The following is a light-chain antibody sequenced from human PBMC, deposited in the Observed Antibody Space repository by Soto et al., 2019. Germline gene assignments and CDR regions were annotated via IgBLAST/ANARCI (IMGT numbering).Light chain of an antibody. J-gene: IGKJ1*01. Sequence: DIQMTQSPSSLSASVGDTVTITCRASQDILSHLNWYQQRPGRAPYLLMFAASSLPSGVPSRFSASGFGTDFTLTIMNLQPEDSATYYCQQSDTNPWTFGQGTRVEI. CDR2: AAS. CDR3: QQSDTNPWT. V-gene: IGKV1-39*01. CDR1: QDILSH.